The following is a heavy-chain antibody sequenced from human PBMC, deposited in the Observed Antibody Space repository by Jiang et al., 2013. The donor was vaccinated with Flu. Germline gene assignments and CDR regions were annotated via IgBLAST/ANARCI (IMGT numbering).Heavy chain of an antibody. CDR1: GFSLSTHGMG. CDR2: IYWNDDE. CDR3: AHSWPSGSXYYGMDV. J-gene: IGHJ6*02. Sequence: VKPTQTLTLTCTFSGFSLSTHGMGVSWIRQPPGKALEWLAIIYWNDDERYSRSLRSRLTITKDTSKNQVALIMTNLDPVDTATYYCAHSWPSGSXYYGMDVWGQGTTVTVSS. D-gene: IGHD5-12*01. V-gene: IGHV2-5*01.